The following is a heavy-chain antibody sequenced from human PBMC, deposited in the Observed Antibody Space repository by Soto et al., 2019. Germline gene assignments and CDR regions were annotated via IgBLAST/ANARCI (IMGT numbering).Heavy chain of an antibody. CDR1: GFIFSYYA. V-gene: IGHV3-23*01. Sequence: EVQLLESGGNLVQPGGSLRLSCEASGFIFSYYAMSWVRQAPGKGLEWVSLIRGSEDNTYYADSVKGRFTISRDDSKNTLYLQMNSLRAEDTAVYYCAKDWTHFDYWGQGNLVTVSS. CDR2: IRGSEDNT. CDR3: AKDWTHFDY. D-gene: IGHD3-3*01. J-gene: IGHJ4*02.